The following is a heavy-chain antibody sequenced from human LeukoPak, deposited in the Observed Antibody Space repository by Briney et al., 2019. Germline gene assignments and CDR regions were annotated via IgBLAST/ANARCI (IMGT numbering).Heavy chain of an antibody. D-gene: IGHD5-18*01. J-gene: IGHJ4*02. CDR3: ARLYHGYSYGD. V-gene: IGHV3-21*04. CDR2: IDSSGGYM. CDR1: GFTFNTYS. Sequence: PGGSLRLSCEASGFTFNTYSMNWARQAPGKGLEWVSSIDSSGGYMFYADSVKGRFTISRDNSKNTLYLQMNSLRAEDTAVYYCARLYHGYSYGDWGQGTLVTVSS.